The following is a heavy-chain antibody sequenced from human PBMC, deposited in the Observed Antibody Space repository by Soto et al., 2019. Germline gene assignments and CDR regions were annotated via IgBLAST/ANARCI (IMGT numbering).Heavy chain of an antibody. CDR1: GFTFSNAW. CDR3: TTGLTYYYDSSGYYWAGGMDV. J-gene: IGHJ6*02. D-gene: IGHD3-22*01. Sequence: EVQLVESGGGLVKPGGSLRLSCAASGFTFSNAWMNWVRQAPGKGLEWVGRIKSKSDGETTDYAAPVKGRFTISRDDSKNTVYLQMNSLKTEDTAVYYCTTGLTYYYDSSGYYWAGGMDVWGQGITVTVSS. V-gene: IGHV3-15*01. CDR2: IKSKSDGETT.